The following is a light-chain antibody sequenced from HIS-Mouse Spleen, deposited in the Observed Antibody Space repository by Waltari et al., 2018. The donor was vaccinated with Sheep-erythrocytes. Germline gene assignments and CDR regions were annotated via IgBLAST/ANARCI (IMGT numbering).Light chain of an antibody. V-gene: IGLV2-8*01. Sequence: QSALTQPPSASGSPGQSVTISCTGTSSDVGGYNYVSWYQQHPGKAPKPMIYDVSKRPPGVPDRFSGSTSGNTASLTVSGLQAEDEADYYCSSYAGSNNWVFGGGTKLTVL. CDR3: SSYAGSNNWV. J-gene: IGLJ3*02. CDR1: SSDVGGYNY. CDR2: DVS.